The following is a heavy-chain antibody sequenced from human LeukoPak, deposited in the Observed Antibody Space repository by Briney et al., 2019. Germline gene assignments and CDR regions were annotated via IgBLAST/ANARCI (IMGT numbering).Heavy chain of an antibody. J-gene: IGHJ4*02. CDR3: ARGLVPAAFSDH. V-gene: IGHV1-2*02. CDR2: INPNSGGT. Sequence: ASVKVSCKASGYTFTSYGISWVRQAPGQGLEWMGWINPNSGGTNYAQKFQGRVTMTRDTSISTAYMELSSLRSDDTAVYYCARGLVPAAFSDHWGQGTLVTVSS. CDR1: GYTFTSYG. D-gene: IGHD2-2*01.